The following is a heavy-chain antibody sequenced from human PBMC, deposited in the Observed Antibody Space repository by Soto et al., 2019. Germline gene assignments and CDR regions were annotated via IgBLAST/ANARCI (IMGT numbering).Heavy chain of an antibody. Sequence: QVQLQASGPGLVKPSETLSLTCTVSGGSISSYYWSWIRQPPGKGLEWIWYIYYSGSTNYNPSRKSRVTISVDTSKNQLSLKLRSVTAADTAVYYCARRYGYSFDYWGQGTLVTVSS. J-gene: IGHJ4*02. CDR1: GGSISSYY. CDR3: ARRYGYSFDY. CDR2: IYYSGST. D-gene: IGHD5-18*01. V-gene: IGHV4-59*08.